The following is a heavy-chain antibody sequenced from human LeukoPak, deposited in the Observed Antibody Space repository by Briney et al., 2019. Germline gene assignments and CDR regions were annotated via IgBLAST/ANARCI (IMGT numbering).Heavy chain of an antibody. CDR2: MNPNSGDT. J-gene: IGHJ5*02. Sequence: ASVKVSCKASGYTFTTFEINWVRQAPGQGLEWMGWMNPNSGDTGYAQKFQGRLTMTRDTSITTAYMELSSLISEDTAVYYCARDSSSWFYNWFDPWGQGTLVTVSS. CDR3: ARDSSSWFYNWFDP. CDR1: GYTFTTFE. V-gene: IGHV1-8*01. D-gene: IGHD6-13*01.